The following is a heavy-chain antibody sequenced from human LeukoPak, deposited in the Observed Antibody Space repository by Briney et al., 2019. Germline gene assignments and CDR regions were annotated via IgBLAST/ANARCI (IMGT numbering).Heavy chain of an antibody. V-gene: IGHV4-39*07. CDR1: GGSISSSSYY. Sequence: PSETLSLTCIVSGGSISSSSYYWGWIRQPPGKGLEWIGSIYHSGSTYYNPSLKSRVTISVDTSKNQFSLKLSSVTAADTAVYYCARGGYSSGWYYGYWGQGTLVTVSS. D-gene: IGHD6-19*01. CDR2: IYHSGST. J-gene: IGHJ4*02. CDR3: ARGGYSSGWYYGY.